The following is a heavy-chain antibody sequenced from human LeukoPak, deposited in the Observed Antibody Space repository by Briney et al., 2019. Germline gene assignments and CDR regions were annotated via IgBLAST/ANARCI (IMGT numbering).Heavy chain of an antibody. V-gene: IGHV4-39*01. J-gene: IGHJ4*02. CDR1: GGSISGSSYY. D-gene: IGHD3-22*01. CDR2: IYYSGST. CDR3: ARRHYDSSGYPY. Sequence: SETLSLTCTVSGGSISGSSYYWGWIRQPPGKGLEWIGSIYYSGSTYYNPSLKSRVTISVDTSKNQFSLKLSSVTAADTAVYYCARRHYDSSGYPYWGQGTLVTVSS.